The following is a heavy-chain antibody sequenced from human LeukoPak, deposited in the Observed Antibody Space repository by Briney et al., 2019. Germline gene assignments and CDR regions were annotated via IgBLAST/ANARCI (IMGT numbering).Heavy chain of an antibody. CDR1: GFTFSSYS. CDR2: ISVSSRNVI. J-gene: IGHJ3*01. D-gene: IGHD3-16*01. Sequence: GRSLRPSCAASGFTFSSYSMNWVRQAPGKGLEWLSYISVSSRNVIDYADSVKGRFTISRDDAKNSLYLQMNSLRAEDTAVYFCARDFGPRLYAFDVWGQGTMITVSS. V-gene: IGHV3-48*04. CDR3: ARDFGPRLYAFDV.